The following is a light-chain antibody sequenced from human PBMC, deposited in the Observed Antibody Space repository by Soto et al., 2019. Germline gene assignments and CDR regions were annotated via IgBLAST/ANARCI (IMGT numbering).Light chain of an antibody. CDR3: QQSDTFPAT. Sequence: DVQMTQSPSSVSASVGDRVTITCRASQGIRSWLAWYQQRPGKAPKLLISAASSLQSAVPSRFSGSGSGTDFTLTISSLQPDDFATYYCQQSDTFPATFGGGTKVDIK. J-gene: IGKJ4*01. CDR1: QGIRSW. V-gene: IGKV1D-12*01. CDR2: AAS.